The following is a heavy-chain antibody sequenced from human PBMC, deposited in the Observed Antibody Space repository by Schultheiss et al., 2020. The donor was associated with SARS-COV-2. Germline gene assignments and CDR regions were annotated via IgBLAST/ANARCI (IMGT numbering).Heavy chain of an antibody. CDR1: GFTFSSYW. Sequence: GGSLRLSCAASGFTFSSYWMSWVRQAPGKGLEWVANIKEDGSQKYYVDSVRGRFTISRDNSKNMLYLQVNSLRPEDTAVYYCARDLLSYNWNYYFHYWGQGILVTVSS. CDR2: IKEDGSQK. D-gene: IGHD1-7*01. V-gene: IGHV3-7*01. J-gene: IGHJ4*02. CDR3: ARDLLSYNWNYYFHY.